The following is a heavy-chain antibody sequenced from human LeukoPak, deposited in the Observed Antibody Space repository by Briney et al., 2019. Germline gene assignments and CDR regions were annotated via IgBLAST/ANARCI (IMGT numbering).Heavy chain of an antibody. J-gene: IGHJ6*02. V-gene: IGHV3-48*03. CDR1: GFPFGNYA. CDR2: TSSSGSTI. Sequence: GGSLRLSCVASGFPFGNYAMNWVRQAPGKGLEWISYTSSSGSTIYYADSVRGRFTMSIDNAKKSMYLQMNSLSAEDTAIYYCARGGSPYGMDVWGPGATVTVSS. CDR3: ARGGSPYGMDV. D-gene: IGHD3-10*01.